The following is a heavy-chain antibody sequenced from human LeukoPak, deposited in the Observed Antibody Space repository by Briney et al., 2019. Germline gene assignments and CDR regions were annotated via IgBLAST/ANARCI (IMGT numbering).Heavy chain of an antibody. CDR1: GFTFSDYY. D-gene: IGHD1-26*01. CDR3: AKDQEWELPSSYDY. V-gene: IGHV3-11*04. CDR2: ISSSGSTI. Sequence: GGSLRLSCAASGFTFSDYYMSWIRQAPGKGLEWVSYISSSGSTIYYADSVKGRFTISRDNSKNTLYLQMNSLRAEDTAVYYCAKDQEWELPSSYDYWGQGTLVTVSS. J-gene: IGHJ4*02.